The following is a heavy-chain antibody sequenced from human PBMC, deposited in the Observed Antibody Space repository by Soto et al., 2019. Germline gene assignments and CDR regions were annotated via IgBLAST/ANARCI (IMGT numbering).Heavy chain of an antibody. D-gene: IGHD4-17*01. CDR2: SHQSGRT. J-gene: IGHJ4*02. CDR1: GDSMSSSNW. V-gene: IGHV4-4*02. CDR3: ARSEATVLDS. Sequence: QVQLQESGPGLVKPSGTLSLTCTVSGDSMSSSNWWNWVRQIPGKGLQWIGESHQSGRTNYNPSLKRRVTISVDESKNRFSLDLTAVTAADTGVYFCARSEATVLDSWGQGTLVIVSS.